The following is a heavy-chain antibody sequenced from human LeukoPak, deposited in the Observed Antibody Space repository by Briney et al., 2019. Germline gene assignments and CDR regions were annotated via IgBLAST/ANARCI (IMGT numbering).Heavy chain of an antibody. CDR2: IQHSGGT. D-gene: IGHD1-26*01. Sequence: SETLSLTCTVSGGSISSDGYYWSWIRQPPGKGPEWIGHIQHSGGTHYNSSLKSRVTISVDTSKNQFSLKLSSVTAADTAVYYCARSGPSGSYYEYYFDYWGQGTLVTVSS. CDR3: ARSGPSGSYYEYYFDY. CDR1: GGSISSDGYY. J-gene: IGHJ4*02. V-gene: IGHV4-61*08.